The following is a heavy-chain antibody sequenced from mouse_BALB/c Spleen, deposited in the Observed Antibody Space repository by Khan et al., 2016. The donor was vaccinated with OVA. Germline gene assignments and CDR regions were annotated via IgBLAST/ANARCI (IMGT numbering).Heavy chain of an antibody. CDR1: GFYIKDTY. D-gene: IGHD4-1*01. Sequence: VQLQQSGAELVKPGASVKLSCKASGFYIKDTYMHWVKQRPEQGLEWIGRIDPANGNTKYDPKFQGKATITADTSSNAAYLQLSSLTSEDTAVYYCARDYWDVFAYWGQGTLVTVSA. CDR3: ARDYWDVFAY. J-gene: IGHJ3*01. CDR2: IDPANGNT. V-gene: IGHV14-3*02.